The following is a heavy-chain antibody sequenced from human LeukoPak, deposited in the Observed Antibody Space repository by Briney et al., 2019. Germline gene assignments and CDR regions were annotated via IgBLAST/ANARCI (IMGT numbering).Heavy chain of an antibody. V-gene: IGHV3-7*01. CDR1: GFTFSDHW. CDR3: ARDTMLGMGNP. Sequence: HPGGSLRLSCTTSGFTFSDHWMSWVRQAPGKGLEWVGNINQDGSEINYLESVKGRFTISRDNAKNTLTLQMNSLRAEDTAVYYCARDTMLGMGNPWGQGTLVTVSS. J-gene: IGHJ5*02. CDR2: INQDGSEI. D-gene: IGHD3-10*02.